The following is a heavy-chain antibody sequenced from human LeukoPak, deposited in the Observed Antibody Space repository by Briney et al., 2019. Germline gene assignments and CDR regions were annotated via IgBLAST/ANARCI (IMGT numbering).Heavy chain of an antibody. CDR2: IYISGST. CDR3: ARVNDYYDSSGYYSPGAFDI. J-gene: IGHJ3*02. V-gene: IGHV4-4*07. Sequence: SETLSLTCTVSGGSISSYYWSWLRQPAGKGLEWIGRIYISGSTNYNPSLTSRVTMSVDTSKNQFSLKLSSVTAADTAVYYCARVNDYYDSSGYYSPGAFDIWGQGTMVTVSS. D-gene: IGHD3-22*01. CDR1: GGSISSYY.